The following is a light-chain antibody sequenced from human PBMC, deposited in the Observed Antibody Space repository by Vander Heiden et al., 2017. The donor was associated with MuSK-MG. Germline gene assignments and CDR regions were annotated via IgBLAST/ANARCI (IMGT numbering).Light chain of an antibody. V-gene: IGKV1-33*01. Sequence: DIQMTQSPSSLSASVGDRVTITCQASQDISNYLNWYQQKPGKAPKLLIYDASNLETGVPSRFSGSGSGTDFTFTISSLQPEDIATYYCQQYDTLPPITLGPGTRLEMK. J-gene: IGKJ5*01. CDR1: QDISNY. CDR2: DAS. CDR3: QQYDTLPPIT.